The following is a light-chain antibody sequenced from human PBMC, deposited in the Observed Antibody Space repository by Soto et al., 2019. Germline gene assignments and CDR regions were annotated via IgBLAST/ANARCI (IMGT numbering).Light chain of an antibody. J-gene: IGKJ4*01. Sequence: DIHMTQSPSSVSASVGDRVTITCRASQGISSWVAWYQQKPGKAPNLLIYAASSLQSGVPSRFSGSGSGTEFTLTISSLQPEDFATYYCQQSDTFPLTFGGGTKAEIK. CDR1: QGISSW. CDR3: QQSDTFPLT. V-gene: IGKV1-12*01. CDR2: AAS.